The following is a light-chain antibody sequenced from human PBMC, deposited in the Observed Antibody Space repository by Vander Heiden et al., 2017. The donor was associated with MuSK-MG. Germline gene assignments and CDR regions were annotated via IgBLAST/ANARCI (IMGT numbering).Light chain of an antibody. CDR2: KDS. CDR3: QSADSSGTYV. CDR1: ALPKQY. J-gene: IGLJ1*01. V-gene: IGLV3-25*03. Sequence: SYELTQPPPVSVSTGQQPRITCSGDALPKQYAYCYQQKPGQAPVLVIYKDSERPSGIPERFSGSSSGTTVTLTISGVQAEDEADYYCQSADSSGTYVFGTGTKVTVL.